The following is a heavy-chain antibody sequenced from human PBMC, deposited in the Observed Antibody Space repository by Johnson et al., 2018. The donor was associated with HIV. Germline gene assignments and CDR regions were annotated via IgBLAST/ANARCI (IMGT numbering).Heavy chain of an antibody. J-gene: IGHJ3*02. V-gene: IGHV3-30*04. CDR2: ISYDGSTK. CDR1: GFTFSSYA. CDR3: ARSSTVVTPHDI. Sequence: VQLVESGGGVVQPGRSLRLSCAASGFTFSSYAMHWVRQAPGKGLEWVAVISYDGSTKYYADSVKGRFTISRDNSKNTLYVQMNSLRAEDTAVYYCARSSTVVTPHDIWGQWTMVTVSS. D-gene: IGHD4-23*01.